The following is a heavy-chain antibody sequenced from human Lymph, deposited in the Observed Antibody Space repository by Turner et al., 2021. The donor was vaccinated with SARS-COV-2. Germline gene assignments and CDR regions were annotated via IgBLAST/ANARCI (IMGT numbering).Heavy chain of an antibody. CDR2: CDPEDGEI. CDR3: ATVLCTGSSCYYYGMDV. Sequence: QVQLVQSGAEVKKPGASVKVSCKVSGYTLTELSMHWVRQAPGKGLEWMGGCDPEDGEIIYAQKFQGRVTMTEDTSTDTAYMELSSLRSEDTAVYYCATVLCTGSSCYYYGMDVWGQGTTFTVSS. D-gene: IGHD2-15*01. CDR1: GYTLTELS. V-gene: IGHV1-24*01. J-gene: IGHJ6*02.